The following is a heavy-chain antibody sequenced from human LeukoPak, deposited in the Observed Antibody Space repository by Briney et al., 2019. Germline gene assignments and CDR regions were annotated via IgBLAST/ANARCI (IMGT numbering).Heavy chain of an antibody. CDR2: INPSGGSL. V-gene: IGHV1-46*01. CDR1: GYTFADHY. CDR3: AREIGVVANIDFWSGYFDY. D-gene: IGHD3-3*01. J-gene: IGHJ4*02. Sequence: ASVKVSCKASGYTFADHYIHRVRQAPGQGLEWMGLINPSGGSLNYAQKFQGRVTMTGDMSTNTVYMELSSLGYDDTAVYYCAREIGVVANIDFWSGYFDYWGQGTLVTVSS.